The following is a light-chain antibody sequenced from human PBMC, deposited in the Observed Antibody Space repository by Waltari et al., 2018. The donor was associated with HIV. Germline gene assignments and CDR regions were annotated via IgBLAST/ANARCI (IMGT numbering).Light chain of an antibody. J-gene: IGKJ4*01. CDR2: YVS. V-gene: IGKV3-11*01. CDR1: QSVSRY. Sequence: EIVLTQSPATLSLSPGERATLSCRASQSVSRYLGWYQHKPGQAPRLLIYYVSNRATGIPARFSGSGSGTDFTLTISSLEPEDSAVYYCQQRNKWLSTFGGGTKVEIK. CDR3: QQRNKWLST.